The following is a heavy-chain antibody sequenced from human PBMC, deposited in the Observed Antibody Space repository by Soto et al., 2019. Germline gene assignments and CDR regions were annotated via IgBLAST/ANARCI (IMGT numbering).Heavy chain of an antibody. CDR2: ITRVTRVV. D-gene: IGHD2-21*01. CDR3: AKDGGSKGVRPTNVDY. J-gene: IGHJ4*02. CDR1: GCSFSNFT. Sequence: SVKVSCKASGCSFSNFTVRWVKQAPARWLGWVVRITRVTRVVKYAQKFGDRLTITTHRSGSTLYMALSRLTSEARVVYYCAKDGGSKGVRPTNVDYWGLGTWVTVSS. V-gene: IGHV1-69*04.